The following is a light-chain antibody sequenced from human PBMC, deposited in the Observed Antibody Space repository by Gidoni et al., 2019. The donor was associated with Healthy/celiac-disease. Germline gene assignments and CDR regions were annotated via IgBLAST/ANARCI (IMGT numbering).Light chain of an antibody. CDR2: GAS. CDR1: QSVSSN. V-gene: IGKV3-15*01. CDR3: QHQES. Sequence: EIVMTQSPATLSVSTGERATLSCSASQSVSSNLAWYQQKPGQAHRLLIYGASTRATGIPARFSGSGSGTEFTLTISSLQSEDFAVYYCQHQESFGQGTKLEIK. J-gene: IGKJ2*03.